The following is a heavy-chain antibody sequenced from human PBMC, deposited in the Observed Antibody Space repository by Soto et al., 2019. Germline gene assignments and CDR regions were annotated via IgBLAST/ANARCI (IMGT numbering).Heavy chain of an antibody. Sequence: EVHLVESGGGLVQTGGSLRLSCAIFESTVSRDWMNWVRQAPGKGLEWVAHINQDGSEKYYVDSVKGRFTISRDNAKKSLYLQMNSLGPGDTAMYYGSGGVGDAFWGRGTLVTVSS. CDR2: INQDGSEK. J-gene: IGHJ4*02. D-gene: IGHD3-16*01. CDR3: SGGVGDAF. V-gene: IGHV3-7*04. CDR1: ESTVSRDW.